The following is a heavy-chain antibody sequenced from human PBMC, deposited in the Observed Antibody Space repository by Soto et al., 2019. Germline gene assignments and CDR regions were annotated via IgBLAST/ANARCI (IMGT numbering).Heavy chain of an antibody. CDR3: ARDLSGGVIALDAFDI. Sequence: GGSLRLSCAASGFTFSSYWMHWVRQAPGKGLVWVSRINGDGSSTSYADSVQGRFTISRDNAKNTLYPQMNSLRAEDTAVYYCARDLSGGVIALDAFDIWGQGRIVTVSS. CDR1: GFTFSSYW. CDR2: INGDGSST. D-gene: IGHD3-16*02. J-gene: IGHJ3*02. V-gene: IGHV3-74*01.